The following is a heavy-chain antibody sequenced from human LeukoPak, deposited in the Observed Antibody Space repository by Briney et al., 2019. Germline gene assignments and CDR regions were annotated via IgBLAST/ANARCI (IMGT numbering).Heavy chain of an antibody. J-gene: IGHJ6*02. D-gene: IGHD3-10*01. CDR1: GINLSASD. CDR3: ARDKLLWFGELLPDYYYYGMDV. CDR2: ISSSSSYI. Sequence: PGGSLRLSCSASGINLSASDIHWVRQAPGKGLEWVSSISSSSSYIYYADSVKGRFTISRDNAKNSLYLQMNSLRAEDTAVYYCARDKLLWFGELLPDYYYYGMDVWGQGNTVTVSS. V-gene: IGHV3-21*01.